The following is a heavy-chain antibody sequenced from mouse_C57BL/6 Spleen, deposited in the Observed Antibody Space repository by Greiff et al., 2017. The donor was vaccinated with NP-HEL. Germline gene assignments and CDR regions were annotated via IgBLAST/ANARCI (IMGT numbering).Heavy chain of an antibody. V-gene: IGHV1-64*01. Sequence: VKLQQPGAELVKPGASVKLSCKASGYTFTSYWMHWVKQRPGQGLEWIGMIRPNSGSTNYNEKFKSKATLTVDKSSSTDYMQLSSLASEDSAVEYCARWGCNSSYWDFDVWGTGTTVTVSS. CDR1: GYTFTSYW. CDR3: ARWGCNSSYWDFDV. CDR2: IRPNSGST. J-gene: IGHJ1*03. D-gene: IGHD2-1*01.